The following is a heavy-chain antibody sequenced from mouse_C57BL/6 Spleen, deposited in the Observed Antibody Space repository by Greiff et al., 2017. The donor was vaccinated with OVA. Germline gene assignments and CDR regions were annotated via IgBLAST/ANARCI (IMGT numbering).Heavy chain of an antibody. J-gene: IGHJ2*01. CDR3: ARGYYGSRGLFDY. V-gene: IGHV1-82*01. D-gene: IGHD1-1*01. CDR2: IYPGDGDT. CDR1: GYAFSSSW. Sequence: VKLQESGPELVKPGASVKISCKASGYAFSSSWMNWVKQRPGKGLEWIGRIYPGDGDTKYNGKFKGKATLTADKSSSTAYMQLSSLTSEDSAVYFCARGYYGSRGLFDYWGQGTTLTVSS.